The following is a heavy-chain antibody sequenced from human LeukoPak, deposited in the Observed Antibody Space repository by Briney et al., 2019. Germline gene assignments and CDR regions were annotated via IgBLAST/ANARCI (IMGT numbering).Heavy chain of an antibody. CDR3: ARHSSDWPFDY. CDR1: GGSISSYY. D-gene: IGHD6-19*01. V-gene: IGHV4-59*08. Sequence: PAETVSLTCTVSGGSISSYYWSWIWQPPGKGLVWIAYMSNSGSTYYNPSLKSRVTMSEDTSKNQFSLKVISVTAADTAVYYCARHSSDWPFDYWGQGNLVTVSS. J-gene: IGHJ4*02. CDR2: MSNSGST.